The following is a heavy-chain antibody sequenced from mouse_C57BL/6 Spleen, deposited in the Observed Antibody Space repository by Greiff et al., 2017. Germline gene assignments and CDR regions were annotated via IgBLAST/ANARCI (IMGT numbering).Heavy chain of an antibody. CDR3: AREDWDGAY. CDR1: GYTFTDYY. D-gene: IGHD4-1*01. J-gene: IGHJ3*01. CDR2: INPNNGGT. V-gene: IGHV1-26*01. Sequence: VQLQQSGPELVKPGASVKISCKASGYTFTDYYMNWVKQSHGKSLEWIGDINPNNGGTSYNQKFKGKATLTVDKSSSTAYMELRSLTSEDSAVYYCAREDWDGAYWGQGTLVTVSA.